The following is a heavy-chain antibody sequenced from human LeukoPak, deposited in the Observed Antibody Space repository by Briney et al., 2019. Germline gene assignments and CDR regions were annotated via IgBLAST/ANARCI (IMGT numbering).Heavy chain of an antibody. Sequence: ETLSLTCTVSGASISPYNWNWIRQPPGKGLEWIGYIYYSGSTNYNPSLKSRVTISVDTSKNQFSLQLSSVTAADTAVYYCARGNTYGDYVGWYWFDPWGQGTLVTVSS. D-gene: IGHD4-17*01. CDR3: ARGNTYGDYVGWYWFDP. CDR1: GASISPYN. CDR2: IYYSGST. J-gene: IGHJ5*02. V-gene: IGHV4-59*01.